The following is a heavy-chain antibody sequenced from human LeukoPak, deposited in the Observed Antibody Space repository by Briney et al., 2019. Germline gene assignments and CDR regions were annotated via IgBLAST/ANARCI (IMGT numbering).Heavy chain of an antibody. Sequence: SVKVSCKASGGTFSSYAISWVRRAPGQGLEWMGRIIPIFGIANYAQKFQGRVTITADKSTSTAYMELSSLRSEDTAVYYCARAGSSSWLGVDYWGQGTLVTVSS. CDR2: IIPIFGIA. D-gene: IGHD6-13*01. J-gene: IGHJ4*02. CDR1: GGTFSSYA. V-gene: IGHV1-69*04. CDR3: ARAGSSSWLGVDY.